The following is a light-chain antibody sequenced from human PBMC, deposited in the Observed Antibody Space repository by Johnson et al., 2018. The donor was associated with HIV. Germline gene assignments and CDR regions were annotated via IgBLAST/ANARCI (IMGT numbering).Light chain of an antibody. CDR3: AAWDDSLNGLYV. V-gene: IGLV1-44*01. CDR1: SSNIGSNT. CDR2: RNN. Sequence: QSVLTQPPSASGTPGQRVTISCSGTSSNIGSNTVNWYQQFPGTAPKLLIYRNNQRPSGVPDRFSGSKSGTSASLAISGLQAEDEAEYYCAAWDDSLNGLYVFGSGTKVTVL. J-gene: IGLJ1*01.